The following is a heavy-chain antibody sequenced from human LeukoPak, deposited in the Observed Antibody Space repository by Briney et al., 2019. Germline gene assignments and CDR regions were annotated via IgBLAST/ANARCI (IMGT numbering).Heavy chain of an antibody. Sequence: GGSLRLSCAASGFTFSSSAMSWVRQAPGKGLEWVSSISGSGGSTYYADSVKGRFTISRDNSKNTLYLQMNSLRAEDTAVYYCAKASAMIVVVSKHFDYWGQGTLVTVSS. CDR2: ISGSGGST. V-gene: IGHV3-23*01. CDR1: GFTFSSSA. CDR3: AKASAMIVVVSKHFDY. J-gene: IGHJ4*02. D-gene: IGHD3-22*01.